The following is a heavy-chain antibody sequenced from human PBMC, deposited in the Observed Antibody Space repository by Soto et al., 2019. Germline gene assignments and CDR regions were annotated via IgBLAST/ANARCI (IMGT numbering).Heavy chain of an antibody. CDR2: IYYTGRT. V-gene: IGHV4-4*02. D-gene: IGHD3-9*01. J-gene: IGHJ4*02. CDR1: GGSISSSNW. Sequence: SETLSLTCAVSGGSISSSNWWSWVRQPPGKGLEWIGEIYYTGRTKYNPSLKTRVTMSADTTKNQVSLRLTSVTAADTAVYYCARVRERLQYFDWFYHFDSWGQGTLVTVSS. CDR3: ARVRERLQYFDWFYHFDS.